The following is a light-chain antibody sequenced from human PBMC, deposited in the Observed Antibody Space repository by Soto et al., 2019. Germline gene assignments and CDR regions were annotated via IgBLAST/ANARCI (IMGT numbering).Light chain of an antibody. CDR3: QPDGASARLT. J-gene: IGKJ4*01. Sequence: ESVLTQSPGTLSLSPGERATLSCRASQSVSSSYLAWYQQKPGQAPRLLIYGASSRATGIPDRFSGSGSGIDFTATISRLEHEDLAVYYCQPDGASARLTFGGGT. CDR2: GAS. CDR1: QSVSSSY. V-gene: IGKV3-20*01.